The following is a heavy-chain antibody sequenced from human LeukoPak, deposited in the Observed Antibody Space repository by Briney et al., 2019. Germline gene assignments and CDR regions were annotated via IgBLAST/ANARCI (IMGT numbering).Heavy chain of an antibody. D-gene: IGHD6-13*01. CDR1: GYTFTSYD. Sequence: ASVKASCKASGYTFTSYDINWVRQATGQGLEWVGWMNPNSGNTGYAQKFQGRVTITRNTAISTAYMELSSLRSEDTAVYYCARDLRTDSRNWAAFDYWGQGTLVTVSS. CDR3: ARDLRTDSRNWAAFDY. J-gene: IGHJ4*02. CDR2: MNPNSGNT. V-gene: IGHV1-8*03.